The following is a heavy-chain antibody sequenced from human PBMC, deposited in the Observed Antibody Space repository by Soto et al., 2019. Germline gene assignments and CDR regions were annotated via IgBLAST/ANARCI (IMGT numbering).Heavy chain of an antibody. J-gene: IGHJ5*01. CDR2: IYNSATT. Sequence: PSETLSLTCSVSGDSISNLDYFWAWIRQPPGQALEYIGSIYNSATTYYNPSFESRVAISVDTSKSQFSLNLTSVTAADTAVYFCARGLYCLTGRCFPNWFDSWGQGALVTVSS. CDR1: GDSISNLDYF. CDR3: ARGLYCLTGRCFPNWFDS. D-gene: IGHD7-27*01. V-gene: IGHV4-30-4*01.